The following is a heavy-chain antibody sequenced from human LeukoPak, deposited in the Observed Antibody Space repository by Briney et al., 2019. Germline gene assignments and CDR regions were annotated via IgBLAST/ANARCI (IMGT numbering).Heavy chain of an antibody. CDR2: MNPNSGNT. V-gene: IGHV1-8*01. CDR3: ARGAGPTTSPNYYDSSGYYLWYFDY. CDR1: GYTFTSYD. Sequence: VASVKVSCKASGYTFTSYDINWVRQATGQGLEWMGWMNPNSGNTSYAQKFQGRVTMTRNTSISTAYMELSSLRSEDTAVYYCARGAGPTTSPNYYDSSGYYLWYFDYWGQGTLVTVSS. J-gene: IGHJ4*02. D-gene: IGHD3-22*01.